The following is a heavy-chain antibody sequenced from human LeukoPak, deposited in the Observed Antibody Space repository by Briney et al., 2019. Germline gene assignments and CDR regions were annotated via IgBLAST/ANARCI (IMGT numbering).Heavy chain of an antibody. CDR3: ARDMMIVVAPHYFDY. CDR2: VHLSGRT. J-gene: IGHJ4*02. V-gene: IGHV4-4*02. Sequence: SETLSLTCGVSGGSISTTNWWTWVRQPPGEGLEWIWEVHLSGRTHYNPSLESRVTMSVDMSENHISLRLTPVTAADTAVYYCARDMMIVVAPHYFDYWGQGTLVTVSS. D-gene: IGHD3-22*01. CDR1: GGSISTTNW.